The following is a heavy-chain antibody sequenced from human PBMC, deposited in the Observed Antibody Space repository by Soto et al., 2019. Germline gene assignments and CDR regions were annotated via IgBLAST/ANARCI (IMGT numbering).Heavy chain of an antibody. Sequence: EVQLVESGGGLVQPGGSLRLSCAASGFTVSSNYMSWVRQAPGKGLEWVSVIYSGGSTYYADSVKVRFTISRDNSKNTLYLQMNSLRAEDTAVYYCARDVYDSSGYYLEYFQHWGQGTLVTVSS. D-gene: IGHD3-22*01. J-gene: IGHJ1*01. CDR3: ARDVYDSSGYYLEYFQH. CDR2: IYSGGST. V-gene: IGHV3-66*01. CDR1: GFTVSSNY.